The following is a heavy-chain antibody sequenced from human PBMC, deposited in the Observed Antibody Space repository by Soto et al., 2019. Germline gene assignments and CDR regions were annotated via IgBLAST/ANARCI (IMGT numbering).Heavy chain of an antibody. D-gene: IGHD3-22*01. CDR1: GGSISSSSYY. CDR3: ARTYAIVLVTNTHFDY. V-gene: IGHV4-39*01. Sequence: PSETLSLTCPVSGGSISSSSYYWGWIRKPPGKGLEWIGIIYYSGSTYYTPSLKSRVTISVDTSKKQFSLKLXSVTAADTAVYYCARTYAIVLVTNTHFDYWSQGTLVTVAS. CDR2: IYYSGST. J-gene: IGHJ4*02.